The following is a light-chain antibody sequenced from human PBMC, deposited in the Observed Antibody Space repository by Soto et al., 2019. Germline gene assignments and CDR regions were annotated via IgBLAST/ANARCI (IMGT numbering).Light chain of an antibody. V-gene: IGLV2-14*01. Sequence: QPVLTQPASVSGSRGQSITISCTGTSSDVGGYNYVSWYQQHPGKAPKLMIYDVSNRPSGVSNRFSGSKSGNTASLTISGLQSEDEADYYCSSYTSSSTLFVFGTGTKVTVL. J-gene: IGLJ1*01. CDR1: SSDVGGYNY. CDR2: DVS. CDR3: SSYTSSSTLFV.